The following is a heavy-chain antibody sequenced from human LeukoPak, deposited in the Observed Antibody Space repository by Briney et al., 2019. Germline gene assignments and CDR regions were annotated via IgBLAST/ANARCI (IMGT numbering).Heavy chain of an antibody. V-gene: IGHV4-34*01. CDR2: INHSGST. CDR3: ARLAGYYKPFDY. D-gene: IGHD3-9*01. Sequence: PSETLSLTCAVYGGSLSGYYWSWIRQPPGKGLEWIGEINHSGSTNYNPSLKSRVTISVDTSKNQFSLKLSSVTAADTAVYYCARLAGYYKPFDYWGQGTLVTVSS. J-gene: IGHJ4*02. CDR1: GGSLSGYY.